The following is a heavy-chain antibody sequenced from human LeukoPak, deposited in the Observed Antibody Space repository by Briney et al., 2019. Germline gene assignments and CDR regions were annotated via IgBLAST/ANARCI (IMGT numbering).Heavy chain of an antibody. Sequence: GGSLRLSCAAPGFTFSSYWMSWVRQAPGKGLEWVANIKQDGSEKYYVDSVKGRFTISRDNAKNSLYLQMNSLRAEDTAVYYCARVNQVFGVYYFDYWGQGTLVTVSS. J-gene: IGHJ4*02. D-gene: IGHD3-16*01. CDR2: IKQDGSEK. CDR1: GFTFSSYW. CDR3: ARVNQVFGVYYFDY. V-gene: IGHV3-7*01.